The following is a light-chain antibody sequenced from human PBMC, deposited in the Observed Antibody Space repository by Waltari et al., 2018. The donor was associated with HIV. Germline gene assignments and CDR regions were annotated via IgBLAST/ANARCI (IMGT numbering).Light chain of an antibody. Sequence: QSPPTQPDSVSGSPGHSITLSSTGPSSYVGGYNLVSWYQQHPGKAPKLMIYEVSKRHSGVSNRFSGSKSGNTASLTISGLQAEDEADYYCCAYAGSTTYVIFGGGTKLTVL. CDR1: SSYVGGYNL. V-gene: IGLV2-23*02. CDR2: EVS. J-gene: IGLJ2*01. CDR3: CAYAGSTTYVI.